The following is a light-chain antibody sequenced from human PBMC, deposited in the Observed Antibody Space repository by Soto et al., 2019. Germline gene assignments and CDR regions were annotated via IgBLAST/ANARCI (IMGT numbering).Light chain of an antibody. Sequence: AVVTQEPSLTVSPGGTVTLTCGSSTGAVTSGHYPYWFQQKPGQAPRTLIYDTTNKHSWTPARFSGSLLGGKAALTLSGAQPEDEAEYYCLLSYDNARDVVFGGGTKLTVL. CDR2: DTT. J-gene: IGLJ2*01. CDR1: TGAVTSGHY. V-gene: IGLV7-46*01. CDR3: LLSYDNARDVV.